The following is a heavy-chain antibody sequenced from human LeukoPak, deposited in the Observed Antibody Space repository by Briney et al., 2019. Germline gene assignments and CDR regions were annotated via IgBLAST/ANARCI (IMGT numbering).Heavy chain of an antibody. J-gene: IGHJ6*02. Sequence: PGGSLRLSCAASGFTFSSYWMNWARQAPGKGLEWVASINHNGNVNYYVDSLKGRFTISRDNPKNSLYLQMNNLRPEDAAVYFCARGGGLDVWGQGATVTVPS. V-gene: IGHV3-7*03. CDR1: GFTFSSYW. CDR3: ARGGGLDV. CDR2: INHNGNVN. D-gene: IGHD3-16*01.